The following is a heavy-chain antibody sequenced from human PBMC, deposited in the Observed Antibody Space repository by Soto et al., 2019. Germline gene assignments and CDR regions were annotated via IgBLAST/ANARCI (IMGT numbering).Heavy chain of an antibody. J-gene: IGHJ6*02. CDR1: GGSISSYY. D-gene: IGHD1-7*01. V-gene: IGHV4-59*12. CDR3: ARVDRNYSYYYYGMDV. CDR2: IYYSGST. Sequence: SETLSLTCTVSGGSISSYYWNWIRQPPGKGLEWIGNIYYSGSTYYNPSLKSRVTISVDTSKNQFSLKLSSVTPADTAVYYCARVDRNYSYYYYGMDVWGQGTTVTVSS.